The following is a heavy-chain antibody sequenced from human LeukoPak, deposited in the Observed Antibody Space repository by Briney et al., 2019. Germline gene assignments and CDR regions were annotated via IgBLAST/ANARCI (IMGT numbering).Heavy chain of an antibody. J-gene: IGHJ4*02. Sequence: GASVKVSCKASGYTFTGYYMHWVRQGPGQGLELMGWINPNSGGTNYAQKFQGRVTMTRDTSISTAYMELSRLRSDDTAVYYCARGGGSSSWYIYDYWGQGTLVTVSS. CDR1: GYTFTGYY. V-gene: IGHV1-2*02. CDR3: ARGGGSSSWYIYDY. CDR2: INPNSGGT. D-gene: IGHD6-13*01.